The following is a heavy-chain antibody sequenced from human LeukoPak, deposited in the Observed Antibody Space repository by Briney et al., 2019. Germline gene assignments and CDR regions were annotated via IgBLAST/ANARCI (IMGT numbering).Heavy chain of an antibody. D-gene: IGHD1-1*01. V-gene: IGHV3-23*01. J-gene: IGHJ4*02. CDR2: ISGSGGST. Sequence: PGGSLRLSCAASGFTFSSYAMSWVRQAPGKGLEWDSAISGSGGSTYYADSVKGRFTISRDNSKNTLYLQMNSLRAEDTAVYYCAKDRVQGKGTYYFDYWGQGTLVTVSS. CDR3: AKDRVQGKGTYYFDY. CDR1: GFTFSSYA.